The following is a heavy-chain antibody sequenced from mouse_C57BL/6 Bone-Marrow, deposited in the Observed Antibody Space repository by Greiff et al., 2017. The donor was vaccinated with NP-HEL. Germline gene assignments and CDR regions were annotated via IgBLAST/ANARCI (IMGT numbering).Heavy chain of an antibody. Sequence: VQLQESGAELVKPGASVKLSCKASGYTFTSYWMHWVKQRPGQGLEWIGYINPSSGYTKYNQKFKGKATLTVDKSSSTAYMQLSSLTYEDSAVYYCAVDGSSYVPYWYFGVWGTGTTVTVSS. J-gene: IGHJ1*03. CDR1: GYTFTSYW. D-gene: IGHD1-1*01. CDR2: INPSSGYT. CDR3: AVDGSSYVPYWYFGV. V-gene: IGHV1-7*01.